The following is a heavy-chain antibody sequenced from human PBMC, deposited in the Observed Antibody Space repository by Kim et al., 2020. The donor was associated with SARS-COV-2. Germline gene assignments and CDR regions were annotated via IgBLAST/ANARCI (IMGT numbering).Heavy chain of an antibody. CDR2: ISYDGSNK. V-gene: IGHV3-30*18. CDR3: AKDAIAAAQAWDGYYYYYGMDV. D-gene: IGHD6-13*01. CDR1: GFTFSSYG. J-gene: IGHJ6*02. Sequence: GGSLRLSCAASGFTFSSYGMHWVRQAPGKGLEWVAVISYDGSNKYYADSVKGRFTISRDNSKNTLYLQMNSLRAEDTAVYYCAKDAIAAAQAWDGYYYYYGMDVWGQGTTVTVSS.